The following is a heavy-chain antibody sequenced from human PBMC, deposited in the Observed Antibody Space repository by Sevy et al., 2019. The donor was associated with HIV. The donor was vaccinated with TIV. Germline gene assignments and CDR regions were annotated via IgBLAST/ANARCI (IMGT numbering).Heavy chain of an antibody. V-gene: IGHV4-34*01. J-gene: IGHJ4*02. CDR1: GGSFSGYY. D-gene: IGHD3-16*01. Sequence: SETLSLTCAVYGGSFSGYYWSWIRQPPGKGLEWIGEINHSGSTNYNPSLKSRVTISVDTSKNQFSLKLSSVTAADTAVYYCARGKSEGGMYYFYYWGQGTLVTVSS. CDR3: ARGKSEGGMYYFYY. CDR2: INHSGST.